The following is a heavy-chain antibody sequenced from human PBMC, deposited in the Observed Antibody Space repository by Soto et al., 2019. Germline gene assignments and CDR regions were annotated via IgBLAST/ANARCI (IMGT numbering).Heavy chain of an antibody. CDR1: GGSFSGYY. CDR3: ARGRSSSLVNYYYYYGMDV. V-gene: IGHV4-34*01. D-gene: IGHD6-13*01. Sequence: PSETLSLTCAVYGGSFSGYYWSWIRQPPGKGLEWIGEINHSGSTNYNPSLKSRVTISVDTSKNQFSLKLSSVTAADTAVYYCARGRSSSLVNYYYYYGMDVWGQGTTVTVSS. J-gene: IGHJ6*02. CDR2: INHSGST.